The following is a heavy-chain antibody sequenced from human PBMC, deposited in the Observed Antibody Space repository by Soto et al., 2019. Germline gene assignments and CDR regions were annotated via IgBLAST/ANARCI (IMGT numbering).Heavy chain of an antibody. Sequence: PGGSLRLSCAASGFTFSSDWMHWVRQAPGKGLVWVSRINTDGSDTSYADSVKGRFTISRDNAKNMLYLQMNSLRAEDTAVYYCTRVRPGPQHYFDYWGQGNMVTVSS. CDR3: TRVRPGPQHYFDY. CDR2: INTDGSDT. J-gene: IGHJ4*02. V-gene: IGHV3-74*01. CDR1: GFTFSSDW. D-gene: IGHD6-6*01.